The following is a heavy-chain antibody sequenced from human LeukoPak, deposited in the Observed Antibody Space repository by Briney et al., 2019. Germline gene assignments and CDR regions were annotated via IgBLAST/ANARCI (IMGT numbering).Heavy chain of an antibody. V-gene: IGHV4-59*01. CDR3: ATLNYYGSGSYYNWFDP. Sequence: SGTLSLTCTVSGGSISSYYWSWIRQPPGKGLEWIGYIYSSGNTNYNPSLKSRVTISVDTSKNQFSLKLSSVTAADTAVYYCATLNYYGSGSYYNWFDPWGQGALVTVSS. CDR1: GGSISSYY. D-gene: IGHD3-10*01. J-gene: IGHJ5*02. CDR2: IYSSGNT.